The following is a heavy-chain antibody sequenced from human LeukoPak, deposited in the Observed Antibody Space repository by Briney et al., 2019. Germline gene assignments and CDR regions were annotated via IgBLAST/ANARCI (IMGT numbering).Heavy chain of an antibody. D-gene: IGHD1-7*01. Sequence: ASVKVSCKASGYTFTSYGISWVRQAPGQGLEWMGWSSAYNGNTNYAQKLQGRVTLTTDTSTSKAYMELRSLRSDDTAVYYCARGRPFLSGTTVTYYYYGMDVWGQGTTVTVSS. CDR3: ARGRPFLSGTTVTYYYYGMDV. V-gene: IGHV1-18*01. CDR2: SSAYNGNT. J-gene: IGHJ6*02. CDR1: GYTFTSYG.